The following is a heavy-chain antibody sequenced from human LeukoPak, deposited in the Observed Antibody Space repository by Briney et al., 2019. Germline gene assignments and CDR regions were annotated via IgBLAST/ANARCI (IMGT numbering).Heavy chain of an antibody. Sequence: ASVKVSCKASGYTFTSYDINWVRQATGQGLEWMGWMNPNSGNTGYAQKFQGRVTITRNTSISTAYMELSSLRSEDTAVYYCARAVRRLGRTGYYYYMDVWGKGTTVTVSS. CDR2: MNPNSGNT. J-gene: IGHJ6*03. CDR1: GYTFTSYD. CDR3: ARAVRRLGRTGYYYYMDV. V-gene: IGHV1-8*03. D-gene: IGHD1-1*01.